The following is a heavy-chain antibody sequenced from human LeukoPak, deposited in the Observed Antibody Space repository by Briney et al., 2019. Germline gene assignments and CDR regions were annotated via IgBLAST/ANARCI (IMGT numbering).Heavy chain of an antibody. CDR3: AKSSDILTGYYSYFEY. Sequence: PGGSLRLSCAASGFMLSSYEMNWVRQAPGKGLEWVALISYDGSYKYYADSVKGRFTISRDNSKNTLYLQMNSLRAEDTAVYYCAKSSDILTGYYSYFEYWGQGTLVTVSS. J-gene: IGHJ4*02. D-gene: IGHD3-9*01. CDR2: ISYDGSYK. V-gene: IGHV3-30*18. CDR1: GFMLSSYE.